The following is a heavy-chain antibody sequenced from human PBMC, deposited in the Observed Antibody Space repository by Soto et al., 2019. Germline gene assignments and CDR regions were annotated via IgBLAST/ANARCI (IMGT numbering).Heavy chain of an antibody. V-gene: IGHV4-4*07. CDR3: VRPLKSIGDAFDI. CDR2: IYTSGST. D-gene: IGHD6-6*01. CDR1: GGSISSYY. Sequence: QVQLQESGPGLVKPSETLSLTCTVSGGSISSYYWSWIRQPAGKGLEWIGRIYTSGSTNYNPSLKSRVTMSVDTSKNQFSLKLSSLTAADTAEYYCVRPLKSIGDAFDIWGQGTMVTVSS. J-gene: IGHJ3*02.